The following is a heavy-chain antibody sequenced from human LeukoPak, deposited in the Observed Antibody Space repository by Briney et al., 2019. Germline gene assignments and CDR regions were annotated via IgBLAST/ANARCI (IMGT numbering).Heavy chain of an antibody. CDR1: GFTFSSYA. J-gene: IGHJ6*02. D-gene: IGHD6-13*01. Sequence: GGSLRLSCAASGFTFSSYAMSWLRQAPGKGLEWVSAISGSGGSTYYADSVKGRFTISRDNSKNTLYLQMNSLRAEDTAVYYCAKALVRGYSSSLDVWGQGTTVTVSS. CDR2: ISGSGGST. CDR3: AKALVRGYSSSLDV. V-gene: IGHV3-23*01.